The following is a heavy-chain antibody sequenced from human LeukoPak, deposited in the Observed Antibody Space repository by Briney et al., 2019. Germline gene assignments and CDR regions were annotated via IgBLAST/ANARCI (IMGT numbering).Heavy chain of an antibody. D-gene: IGHD3-22*01. CDR2: INHSGST. V-gene: IGHV4-34*01. Sequence: SETLSLTCAVYGGSFSGYYWSWIRQPPGKGLEWIGEINHSGSTNYNPSLKSRVTISVDTSENQFSLKLSSVTAADTAVYYCAREGYDSSGYYTMVDYWGQGTLVTVSS. CDR1: GGSFSGYY. J-gene: IGHJ4*02. CDR3: AREGYDSSGYYTMVDY.